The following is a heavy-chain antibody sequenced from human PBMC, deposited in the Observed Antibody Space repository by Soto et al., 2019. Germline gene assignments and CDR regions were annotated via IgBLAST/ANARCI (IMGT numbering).Heavy chain of an antibody. Sequence: SETLSLTCTVSGGSISSSSYYWGWIRQPPGKGLEWIGSIYYSGSTYYNPSLKSRVTISVDTSKNQFSLKLSSVTAADTAVYYCARQRIAAADFDYWGQGTLVTVSS. J-gene: IGHJ4*02. V-gene: IGHV4-39*01. D-gene: IGHD6-13*01. CDR1: GGSISSSSYY. CDR3: ARQRIAAADFDY. CDR2: IYYSGST.